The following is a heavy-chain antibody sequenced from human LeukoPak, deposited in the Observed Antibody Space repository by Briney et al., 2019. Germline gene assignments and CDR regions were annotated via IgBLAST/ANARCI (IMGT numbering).Heavy chain of an antibody. J-gene: IGHJ4*02. CDR1: GFTFSNYW. D-gene: IGHD6-19*01. CDR3: ARVVAVTHYFDY. Sequence: GGSLRLSCAASGFTFSNYWMHWVRQAPGKGLVWVSRINSDGINTSYADSVKGRFTISRDNSKNTLYLQMNSLRAEDTAVYYCARVVAVTHYFDYWGQGTLVTVSS. V-gene: IGHV3-74*01. CDR2: INSDGINT.